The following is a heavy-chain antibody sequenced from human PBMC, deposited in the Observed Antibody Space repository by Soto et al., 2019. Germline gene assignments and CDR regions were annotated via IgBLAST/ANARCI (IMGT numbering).Heavy chain of an antibody. CDR3: ARRRFSGTYYFDY. D-gene: IGHD1-26*01. V-gene: IGHV1-69*01. CDR2: ITPIFGTA. CDR1: GGTFTSYA. J-gene: IGHJ4*02. Sequence: QVQLMQSGAEVKKPGSSVKVSCKASGGTFTSYAISWVRQAPGQGLERMGGITPIFGTANYAQKFQGRVTITADGSTSTAYMELSSLRSEDTAVYYCARRRFSGTYYFDYWGQGTLVTVSS.